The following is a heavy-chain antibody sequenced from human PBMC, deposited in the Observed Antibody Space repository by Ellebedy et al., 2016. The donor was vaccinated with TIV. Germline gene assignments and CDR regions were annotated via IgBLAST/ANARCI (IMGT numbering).Heavy chain of an antibody. J-gene: IGHJ4*02. D-gene: IGHD2-15*01. CDR1: GFTFSTYA. V-gene: IGHV3-53*01. Sequence: GGSLRLSCAASGFTFSTYAMHWVRQAPGKGLDWVSVIFTSDVTSYTDSVRGRFTISRDTYKNTVNLQMNSLRVEDTAIYYCAVVDFCWGQGTLVTVSS. CDR2: IFTSDVT. CDR3: AVVDFC.